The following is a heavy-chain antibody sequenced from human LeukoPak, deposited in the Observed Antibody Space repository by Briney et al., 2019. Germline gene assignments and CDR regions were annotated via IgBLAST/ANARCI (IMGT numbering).Heavy chain of an antibody. J-gene: IGHJ2*01. CDR3: ARDSSGYGSSWYFDL. D-gene: IGHD6-19*01. V-gene: IGHV4-4*08. CDR1: GVSISSNY. CDR2: IHANGDT. Sequence: PSETLSLTCTVSGVSISSNYWSWIRQPPGKGLEWNGLEWIGYIHANGDTNYNPSLNRRVTMSLDSSRRHLSLNLSSLTAADTAVYYCARDSSGYGSSWYFDLWGRGTLVTVSS.